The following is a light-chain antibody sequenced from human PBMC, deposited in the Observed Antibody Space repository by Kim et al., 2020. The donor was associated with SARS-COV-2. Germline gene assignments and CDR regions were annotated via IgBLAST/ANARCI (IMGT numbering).Light chain of an antibody. J-gene: IGKJ1*01. CDR2: KTS. CDR3: QQYKNYWT. V-gene: IGKV1-5*03. CDR1: QSVSNW. Sequence: IQMTQSPSTLSASVGDRVTITCRASQSVSNWLAWYQQTPGKAPKLLIYKTSNLQSGVPSRFSGSGSGTEFTLTISSLQPDDFATYYCQQYKNYWTFGQGTKVDIK.